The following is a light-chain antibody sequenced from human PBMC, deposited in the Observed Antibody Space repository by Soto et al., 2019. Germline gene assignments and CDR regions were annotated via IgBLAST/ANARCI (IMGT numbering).Light chain of an antibody. J-gene: IGLJ3*02. CDR1: SGHSSYI. V-gene: IGLV4-60*02. CDR2: LEGSGSY. CDR3: ETWDSNIHWV. Sequence: QPVLTQSSSASASLGSSVNLTCTLSSGHSSYIIAWHQQQPGKAPRYLMKLEGSGSYNKGSGVPDRFSGSSSGAVRYLIISNLQFDDEADYYCETWDSNIHWVFGGGTKLTVL.